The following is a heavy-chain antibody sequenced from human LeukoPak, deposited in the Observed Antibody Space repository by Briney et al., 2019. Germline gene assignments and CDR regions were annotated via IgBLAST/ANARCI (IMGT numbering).Heavy chain of an antibody. V-gene: IGHV3-30*01. CDR2: ISYDGSNK. J-gene: IGHJ4*02. D-gene: IGHD3-9*01. CDR3: ASDWLLDY. Sequence: GGSLRLSCAASGFTFSSYAMHWVRQAPGKGLEWVAVISYDGSNKYYADSVKGRFTISRDSSKNTLYLQMNSLRAEDTAVYYCASDWLLDYWGQGTLVTVSS. CDR1: GFTFSSYA.